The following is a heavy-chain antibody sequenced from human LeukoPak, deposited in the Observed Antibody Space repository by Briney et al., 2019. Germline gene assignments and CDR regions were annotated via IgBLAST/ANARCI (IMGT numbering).Heavy chain of an antibody. J-gene: IGHJ4*02. CDR1: RCSLTTPGLG. CDR2: ICWDDDE. Sequence: SAPTLLNPTQTLTLTCTFTRCSLTTPGLGLDWIRQPQAKALEWLALICWDDDERYRRSLKSRLTITKDTSKNQVVLTITNMDPVDTATYYCANITTVTCADYWGQGTLVTVSS. D-gene: IGHD4-11*01. V-gene: IGHV2-5*02. CDR3: ANITTVTCADY.